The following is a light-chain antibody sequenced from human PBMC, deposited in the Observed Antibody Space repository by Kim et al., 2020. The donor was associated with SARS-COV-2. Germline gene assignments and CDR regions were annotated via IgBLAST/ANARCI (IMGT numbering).Light chain of an antibody. CDR1: SSDVGSYDL. CDR3: CSYAGSSTFL. V-gene: IGLV2-23*02. Sequence: QSALTQPASVSGSPGQSITISCTGTSSDVGSYDLVSWYQHHPGKAPILMIYDVTKRPSGVSNRFSGSKSGNTASLTISGLQAEDEADYFCCSYAGSSTFLFGGGTKVTVL. CDR2: DVT. J-gene: IGLJ2*01.